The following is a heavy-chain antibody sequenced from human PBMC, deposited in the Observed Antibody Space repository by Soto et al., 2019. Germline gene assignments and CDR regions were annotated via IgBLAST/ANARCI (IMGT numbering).Heavy chain of an antibody. J-gene: IGHJ4*02. CDR1: GGSISSYY. V-gene: IGHV4-59*08. Sequence: SETLSLTCTVSGGSISSYYWSWIRQTPGKGLEWIGYIYYSGSTNYNPSLKSRVAISVDTSKNQFSLKLSSVTAADTAVYYCAISGRYQGNFDYWGQGTLVTVSS. D-gene: IGHD1-1*01. CDR2: IYYSGST. CDR3: AISGRYQGNFDY.